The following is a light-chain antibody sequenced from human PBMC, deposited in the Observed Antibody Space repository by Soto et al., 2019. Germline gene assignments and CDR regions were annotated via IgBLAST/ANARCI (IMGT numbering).Light chain of an antibody. CDR1: SSDITNYNS. V-gene: IGLV2-11*01. Sequence: QSALTQPRSVSGSPGQSVTISCTGTSSDITNYNSVSWFQQHPGKAPELMIYDVNKRPSGVPDRFSGSKSGNTASLTISGLQAEDEADYHCCSYAGSSSLFGGGTKLTVL. J-gene: IGLJ3*02. CDR3: CSYAGSSSL. CDR2: DVN.